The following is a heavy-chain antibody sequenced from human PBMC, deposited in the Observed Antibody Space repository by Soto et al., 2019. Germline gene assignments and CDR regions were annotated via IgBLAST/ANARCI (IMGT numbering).Heavy chain of an antibody. J-gene: IGHJ4*02. CDR1: GYTFTAYY. Sequence: ASVKVSCKASGYTFTAYYMHWVRQAPGQGLEWMGGINPNSGGTDYAQKFQGRVTMTRDTSSNTAYMELSRLGSDDTAVYFCARTREYCSGNPCYAHEFDYWGQGTLVTVSS. V-gene: IGHV1-2*02. D-gene: IGHD2-15*01. CDR2: INPNSGGT. CDR3: ARTREYCSGNPCYAHEFDY.